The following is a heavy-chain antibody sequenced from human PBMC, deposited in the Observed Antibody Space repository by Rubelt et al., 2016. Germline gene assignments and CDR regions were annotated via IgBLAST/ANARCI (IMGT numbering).Heavy chain of an antibody. CDR1: GGSLSGYS. Sequence: QLHQWGAGLLKPSETLSLTCAVYGGSLSGYSWSWIRQSPEKGLEWIGEINHSGTTSYNPSLKSRVTVSLHTSKSQFSLNLSSLTAADTAVYYCARGLYATRMASWGQGTLVTVSS. J-gene: IGHJ4*02. V-gene: IGHV4-34*01. D-gene: IGHD3-16*01. CDR3: ARGLYATRMAS. CDR2: INHSGTT.